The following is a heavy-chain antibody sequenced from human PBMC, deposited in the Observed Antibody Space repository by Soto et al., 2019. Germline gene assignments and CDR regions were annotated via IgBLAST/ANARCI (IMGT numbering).Heavy chain of an antibody. CDR2: IIPAFGAA. D-gene: IGHD3-16*01. Sequence: QVQLVQSGAEMKKPGSSVKVSCKASGGTFSSYGFIWVRQAPGQGLEWMAGIIPAFGAANYAQKFEDRVTITADDSTSTAYMELSSLSSEDTDVSYCAGERGGGTWAQLFHWGQGTLVTVSS. CDR3: AGERGGGTWAQLFH. V-gene: IGHV1-69*01. J-gene: IGHJ4*02. CDR1: GGTFSSYG.